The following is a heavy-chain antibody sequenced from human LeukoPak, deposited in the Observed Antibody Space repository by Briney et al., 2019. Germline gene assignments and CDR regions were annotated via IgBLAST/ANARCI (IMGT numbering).Heavy chain of an antibody. CDR1: GLTFSSYS. CDR2: ISGSGGST. CDR3: AKDGQRGSWTNY. V-gene: IGHV3-23*01. D-gene: IGHD6-13*01. Sequence: GGSLRLSCAASGLTFSSYSMSWVRQAPGKGLERVSAISGSGGSTYYADSVKGRFTISRDNSKNTLYLQMNSLRAEDTAVYYCAKDGQRGSWTNYWGQGTLVTVSS. J-gene: IGHJ4*02.